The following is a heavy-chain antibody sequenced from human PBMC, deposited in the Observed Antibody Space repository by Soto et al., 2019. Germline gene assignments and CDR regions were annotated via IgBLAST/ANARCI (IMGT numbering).Heavy chain of an antibody. J-gene: IGHJ6*02. D-gene: IGHD3-22*01. V-gene: IGHV3-30*18. CDR2: ISYDGSKK. Sequence: QVHLVESGGGVVQPGRTLRLSCAASGFTFGSYGMHWVRQAPGKGLEWVAGISYDGSKKYYGESVKGRFTISSDNSKNTLYLQMNSVRVEDTAVYYCAKAIENYSTGYYKPFYYFGVDVWGQGTTVTVSS. CDR3: AKAIENYSTGYYKPFYYFGVDV. CDR1: GFTFGSYG.